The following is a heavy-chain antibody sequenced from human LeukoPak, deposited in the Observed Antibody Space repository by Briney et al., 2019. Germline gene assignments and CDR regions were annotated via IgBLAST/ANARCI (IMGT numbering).Heavy chain of an antibody. J-gene: IGHJ5*02. CDR2: IRVSNGNA. V-gene: IGHV1-18*04. D-gene: IGHD6-19*01. Sequence: GASVKVSCKASGYTFTSHGIAWVRQAPGQGLEWIGWIRVSNGNANYAQKLRGRVTLTTDTSTNTAYMELRSLKSDDTAVYYCARDSAPRHTSGWYVDTWGQGTLVTVSS. CDR1: GYTFTSHG. CDR3: ARDSAPRHTSGWYVDT.